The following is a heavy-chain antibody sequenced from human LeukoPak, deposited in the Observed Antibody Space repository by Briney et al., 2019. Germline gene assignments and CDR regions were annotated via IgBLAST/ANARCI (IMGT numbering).Heavy chain of an antibody. J-gene: IGHJ6*02. D-gene: IGHD2-2*01. CDR1: GGTFSSYA. Sequence: AASVKVSCKASGGTFSSYAISWVRQAPGQGLEWMGGIIPIFGTANYAQKFQGRVTITADESVSTAYMELSSLRSEDTAVYYCARNIVVVPAAYYYYYYGMDVWGQGTTVTVSS. V-gene: IGHV1-69*01. CDR3: ARNIVVVPAAYYYYYYGMDV. CDR2: IIPIFGTA.